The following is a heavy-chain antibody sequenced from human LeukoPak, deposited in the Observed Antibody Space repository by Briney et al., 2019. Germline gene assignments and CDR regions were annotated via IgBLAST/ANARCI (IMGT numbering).Heavy chain of an antibody. V-gene: IGHV3-7*01. Sequence: GGSLRLSCAASGSSFSSYWMSWVRQAPGKGLEWVANIKQDGIEKHYVDSVKGRFTISRDSAKNSLYLQMNSLRAEDTAVYYCARDRLNELDYWGQGTLVTVSS. CDR2: IKQDGIEK. J-gene: IGHJ4*02. D-gene: IGHD3-22*01. CDR3: ARDRLNELDY. CDR1: GSSFSSYW.